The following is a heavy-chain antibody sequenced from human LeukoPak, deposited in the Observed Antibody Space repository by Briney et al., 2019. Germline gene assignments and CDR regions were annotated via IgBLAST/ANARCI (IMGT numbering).Heavy chain of an antibody. D-gene: IGHD3-10*01. V-gene: IGHV3-15*01. CDR2: IKSKTDGGTT. J-gene: IGHJ3*02. Sequence: PGGSLRLSCAASGFTFSNAWMSWVRQAPGKGLEWVGRIKSKTDGGTTDYAAPVKGRFTISRDDSKNTLYLQMNSLKTEDTAVYYCTTDPPFGGITMAQDAFDIWGQGTMVTVSS. CDR3: TTDPPFGGITMAQDAFDI. CDR1: GFTFSNAW.